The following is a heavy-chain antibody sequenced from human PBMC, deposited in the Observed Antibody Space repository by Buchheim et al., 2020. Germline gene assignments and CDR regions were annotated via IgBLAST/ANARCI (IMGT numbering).Heavy chain of an antibody. V-gene: IGHV1-46*01. D-gene: IGHD6-19*01. CDR3: ARDRGSGWNYFDY. J-gene: IGHJ4*02. CDR1: GYTFTSYY. Sequence: QVQLVQSGAEVKKPGASVKVSCKASGYTFTSYYMHWVRQAPGQGFEWMGLNNPSGGSTTYAQKFQGRATMTRDTSTSTVYMELSSLTSEDTAVYYCARDRGSGWNYFDYWGQGTL. CDR2: NNPSGGST.